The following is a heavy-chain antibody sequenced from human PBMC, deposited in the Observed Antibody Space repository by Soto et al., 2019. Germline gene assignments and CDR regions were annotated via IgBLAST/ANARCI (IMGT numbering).Heavy chain of an antibody. D-gene: IGHD3-22*01. J-gene: IGHJ4*02. Sequence: PGGSRRLSCAASGFSFSSYWMSWVRQAPGKGLEWVANIKQDGSEKYYVDSVKGRFTISRDNAKNSLYLQMNSLRAEDTAVYYCAMEYDSSGYYQLTNFEYWGQGTLVTVSS. CDR3: AMEYDSSGYYQLTNFEY. CDR1: GFSFSSYW. CDR2: IKQDGSEK. V-gene: IGHV3-7*04.